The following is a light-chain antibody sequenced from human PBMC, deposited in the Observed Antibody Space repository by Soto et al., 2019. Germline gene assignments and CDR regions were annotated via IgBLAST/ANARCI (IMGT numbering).Light chain of an antibody. V-gene: IGLV2-14*01. Sequence: QSALTPPASVSWSPGQSSTISCTGTSSDVGGYNYVSWYQPHPGKAPKLMIYDFNTRPSGVSNRFSATKSGNTASLTISGHQGEDEADYYGRSYTSSSPVVFGGGTKVTVL. J-gene: IGLJ2*01. CDR1: SSDVGGYNY. CDR2: DFN. CDR3: RSYTSSSPVV.